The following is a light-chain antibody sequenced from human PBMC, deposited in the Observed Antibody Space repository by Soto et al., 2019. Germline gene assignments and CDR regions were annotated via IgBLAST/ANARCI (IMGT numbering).Light chain of an antibody. J-gene: IGKJ1*01. V-gene: IGKV3-20*01. CDR1: QSVSSSY. CDR2: GAS. CDR3: QQYGASPRT. Sequence: ETVLKQSPGTLSLSPGEGATISCRASQSVSSSYVAWYQQKPGQAPRLLIYGASNRATGIPDRFSGSGSATDFTLTISRLEPEDFAVYYCQQYGASPRTFGQGTKVDIK.